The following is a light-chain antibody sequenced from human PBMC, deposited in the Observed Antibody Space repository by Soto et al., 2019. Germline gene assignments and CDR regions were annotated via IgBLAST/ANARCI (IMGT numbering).Light chain of an antibody. J-gene: IGLJ2*01. CDR3: SSYTGSSTLVV. CDR2: DVS. V-gene: IGLV2-14*01. CDR1: SSDVGGYNY. Sequence: QSALTQPASASGSPGQSITISCTGTSSDVGGYNYVSWYQQHPGKAPKLMIYDVSNRPSGVSNRFSGSKSGNTASLTISGLQAEDEDDYYCSSYTGSSTLVVFGGGTKVTVL.